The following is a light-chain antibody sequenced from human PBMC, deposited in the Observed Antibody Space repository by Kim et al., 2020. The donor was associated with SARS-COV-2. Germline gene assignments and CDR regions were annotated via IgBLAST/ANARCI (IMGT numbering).Light chain of an antibody. Sequence: ELVITQSPATLSVSPGERATLSCRASQSVSSNLAWYQQKPGQAPRLLIYGASTRATGIPARFSGSGSGTEFTLTISSLQSEDFAVYYCQQYNNLPPTFGQGTNVYIK. CDR3: QQYNNLPPT. J-gene: IGKJ1*01. CDR1: QSVSSN. V-gene: IGKV3-15*01. CDR2: GAS.